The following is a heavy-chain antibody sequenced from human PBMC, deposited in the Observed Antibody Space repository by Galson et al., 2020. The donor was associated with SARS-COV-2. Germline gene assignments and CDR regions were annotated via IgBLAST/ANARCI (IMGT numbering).Heavy chain of an antibody. Sequence: SETLSLTCTVSGGSISSGGYYWSWIRQHPGKGLEWIGHIYYSGSIYYNPSLKSRVTISVDTSKNQLSLKLSSVTAADTAVYYCARIKVATFRDYYDYGMDVWGQGTTVTVSS. CDR2: IYYSGSI. J-gene: IGHJ6*02. CDR1: GGSISSGGYY. CDR3: ARIKVATFRDYYDYGMDV. D-gene: IGHD5-12*01. V-gene: IGHV4-31*03.